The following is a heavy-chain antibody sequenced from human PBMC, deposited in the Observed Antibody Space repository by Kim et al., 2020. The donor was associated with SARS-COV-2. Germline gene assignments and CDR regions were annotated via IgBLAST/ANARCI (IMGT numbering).Heavy chain of an antibody. CDR3: ARLYAVTGYYTAYYFD. J-gene: IGHJ4*01. D-gene: IGHD3-9*01. V-gene: IGHV4-39*01. CDR2: LSYSGRR. Sequence: SETLSLTCTVSGASIGSHGYFWAWIRQPPGRGLEWIGSLSYSGRRYYNPSLERRITTSLDTSKTQFSLRLTSVTAADTAVYHCARLYAVTGYYTAYYFD. CDR1: GASIGSHGYF.